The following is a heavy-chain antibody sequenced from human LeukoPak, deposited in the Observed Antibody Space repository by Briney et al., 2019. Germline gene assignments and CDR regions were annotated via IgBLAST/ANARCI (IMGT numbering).Heavy chain of an antibody. D-gene: IGHD3-22*01. V-gene: IGHV3-30-3*01. J-gene: IGHJ4*02. CDR3: ARDLPDYDSSGYYYV. CDR2: ISYDGSNK. Sequence: GGSLRLSCAASGFTFSSYAMHWVRQAPGKGLGWVAVISYDGSNKYYADSVKGRFTISRDNSKNTLYLQMNSLRAEDAAVYYCARDLPDYDSSGYYYVWGQGTLVTVSS. CDR1: GFTFSSYA.